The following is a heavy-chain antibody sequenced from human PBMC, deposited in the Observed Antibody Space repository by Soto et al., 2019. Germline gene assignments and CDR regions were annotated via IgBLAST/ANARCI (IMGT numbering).Heavy chain of an antibody. V-gene: IGHV1-69*13. Sequence: GASVKVSCKASGGTFSSYAISWVRQAPGQGLEWMGGIIPIFGTANYAQKFQGRVTITADESTSTAYMELSSLRSEDTAVYYCARGSLYYYDSSGYYRYYYGMDVWGQGTTVTV. CDR3: ARGSLYYYDSSGYYRYYYGMDV. CDR2: IIPIFGTA. CDR1: GGTFSSYA. D-gene: IGHD3-22*01. J-gene: IGHJ6*02.